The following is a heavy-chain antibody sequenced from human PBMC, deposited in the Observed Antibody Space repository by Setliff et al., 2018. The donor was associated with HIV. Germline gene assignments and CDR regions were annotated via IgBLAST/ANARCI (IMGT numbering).Heavy chain of an antibody. CDR2: TSSFSGAT. D-gene: IGHD1-26*01. CDR1: GDTFSNYG. J-gene: IGHJ3*02. V-gene: IGHV1-18*01. Sequence: ASVKVSCKASGDTFSNYGFTWVRQAPGQGLEWVGWTSSFSGATKYSQKLQGRVTMTTDTSTSTAYMELRSLRSDDTAVYYCARDSEWGSYIFWTFDIWGQGTMVTVSS. CDR3: ARDSEWGSYIFWTFDI.